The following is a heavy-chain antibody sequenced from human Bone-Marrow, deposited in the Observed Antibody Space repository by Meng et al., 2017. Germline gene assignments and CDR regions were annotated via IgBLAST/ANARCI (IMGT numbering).Heavy chain of an antibody. D-gene: IGHD3-10*01. CDR1: GFTFSSYG. V-gene: IGHV3-33*01. J-gene: IGHJ4*02. CDR3: ARDPLRFGELSYYFDY. Sequence: GESLKISCAASGFTFSSYGMHWVRQAPGKGLEWVAVIWYDGSNKYYADSVKGRFTISRDNSKNTLYLQMNSLRAEDTAVYYCARDPLRFGELSYYFDYWGQGTLVTVSS. CDR2: IWYDGSNK.